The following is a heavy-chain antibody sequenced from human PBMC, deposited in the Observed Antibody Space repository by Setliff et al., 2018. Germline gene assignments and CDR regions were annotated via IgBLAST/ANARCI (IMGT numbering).Heavy chain of an antibody. CDR1: GFTFSDHH. Sequence: GGSLRLSCAASGFTFSDHHMDWVRQAPGKGLEWVGRSRGKANGYTIAYAASVKGRFTISRDHSKNSVYLVMNSLKTEDTAVYYCARSPAFDSWGQGTLVTVSS. D-gene: IGHD2-15*01. J-gene: IGHJ4*02. CDR2: SRGKANGYTI. V-gene: IGHV3-72*01. CDR3: ARSPAFDS.